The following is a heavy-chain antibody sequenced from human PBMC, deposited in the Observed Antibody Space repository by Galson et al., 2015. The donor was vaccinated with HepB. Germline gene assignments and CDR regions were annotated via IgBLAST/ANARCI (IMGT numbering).Heavy chain of an antibody. Sequence: CAISGDSVSSNSAAWNWIRQSPSRGLEWLGRTYFRSDWYKDYAVSMKSRISINSDASKNQFSLQLFSVTPEDTAVYYCARDPGDASWLYFDSWGQGTLVTVSS. J-gene: IGHJ4*02. V-gene: IGHV6-1*01. D-gene: IGHD3-10*01. CDR2: TYFRSDWYK. CDR1: GDSVSSNSAA. CDR3: ARDPGDASWLYFDS.